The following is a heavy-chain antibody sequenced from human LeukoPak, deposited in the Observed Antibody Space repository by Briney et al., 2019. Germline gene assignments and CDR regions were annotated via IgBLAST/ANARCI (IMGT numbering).Heavy chain of an antibody. CDR2: IYHSGST. Sequence: SETLSLTCTVSGGSISSGGYYWSWIRQPPGKGLEWIGYIYHSGSTYYNPSLKSRVTISVDRSKNQFSLKLSSVTAADTAVYYCARDGDIAARGLDYWGQGTLVTVSS. CDR3: ARDGDIAARGLDY. J-gene: IGHJ4*02. CDR1: GGSISSGGYY. D-gene: IGHD6-6*01. V-gene: IGHV4-30-2*01.